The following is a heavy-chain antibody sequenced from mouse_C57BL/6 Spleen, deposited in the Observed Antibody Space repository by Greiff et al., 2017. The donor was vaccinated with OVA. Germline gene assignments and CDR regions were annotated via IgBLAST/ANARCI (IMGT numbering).Heavy chain of an antibody. V-gene: IGHV5-9-1*02. D-gene: IGHD2-1*01. CDR1: GFTFSSYA. CDR3: TRGLYGNYAMDY. CDR2: ISSGGDYI. J-gene: IGHJ4*01. Sequence: EVKVEESGEGLVKPGGSLKLSCAASGFTFSSYAMSWVRQTPEKRLEWVAYISSGGDYIYYADTVKGRFTISRDNARNTLYLQMSSLKSEDTAMYYCTRGLYGNYAMDYWGQGTSVTVSS.